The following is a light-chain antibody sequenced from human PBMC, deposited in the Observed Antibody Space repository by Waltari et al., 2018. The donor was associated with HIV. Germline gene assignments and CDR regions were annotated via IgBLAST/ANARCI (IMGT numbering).Light chain of an antibody. CDR3: QSYDSSLTGSV. CDR1: RSNIGAGHD. V-gene: IGLV1-40*01. J-gene: IGLJ2*01. CDR2: GNT. Sequence: QSVLTQPPSVSGAPGQRVTISCTGTRSNIGAGHDVHWYQQLPGTAPKLLIYGNTNRPSGVADRFSGAKTGTSPSLAITGRQAEDEADYYCQSYDSSLTGSVFGGGTKLTVL.